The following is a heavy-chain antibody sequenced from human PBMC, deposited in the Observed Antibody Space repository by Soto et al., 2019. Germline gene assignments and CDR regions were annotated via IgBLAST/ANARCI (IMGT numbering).Heavy chain of an antibody. Sequence: SETLSLTCAVYGGSFSDYSWTWIRQPPGKGLEWIGEINHSGSTYYNPSLKTRVTISVDKSKNQFSLKLISVTAADTAVYYCARVYSGSYSDYWGQGTLVTVSS. CDR1: GGSFSDYS. J-gene: IGHJ4*02. D-gene: IGHD1-26*01. V-gene: IGHV4-34*01. CDR3: ARVYSGSYSDY. CDR2: INHSGST.